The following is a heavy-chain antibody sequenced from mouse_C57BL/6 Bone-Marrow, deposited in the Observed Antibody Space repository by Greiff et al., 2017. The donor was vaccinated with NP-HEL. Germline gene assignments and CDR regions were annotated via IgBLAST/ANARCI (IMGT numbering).Heavy chain of an antibody. CDR3: ARIVAAQATWVYYFDY. CDR1: GFSLSTFGMG. V-gene: IGHV8-8*01. Sequence: QVTLKVSGPGILQPSQTLSLTCSFSGFSLSTFGMGVGWIRQPSGKGLEWLAHIWWDDDKYYNPALKSRLTISKDTSKNQVFLKIANVDTADTATYYCARIVAAQATWVYYFDYWGQGTTLTVSS. CDR2: IWWDDDK. J-gene: IGHJ2*01. D-gene: IGHD3-2*02.